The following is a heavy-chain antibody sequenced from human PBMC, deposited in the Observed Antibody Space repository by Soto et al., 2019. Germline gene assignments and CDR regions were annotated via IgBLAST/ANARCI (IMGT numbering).Heavy chain of an antibody. CDR3: ARGNRGPPQLPPERAFDI. D-gene: IGHD3-10*01. V-gene: IGHV3-21*01. CDR2: ISSSSSYI. J-gene: IGHJ3*02. CDR1: GFTFSSYS. Sequence: GGSLRLSCAASGFTFSSYSMNWVRQAPGKGLEWVSSISSSSSYIYYADSVKGRFTISRDNAKNSLYLQMNSLRAEDTAVYYCARGNRGPPQLPPERAFDIWGQGTMVTVSS.